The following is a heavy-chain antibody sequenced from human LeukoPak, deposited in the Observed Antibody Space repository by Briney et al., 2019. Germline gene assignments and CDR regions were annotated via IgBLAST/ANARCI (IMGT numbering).Heavy chain of an antibody. CDR3: ARSLFGFGESWDDY. D-gene: IGHD3-10*01. CDR1: GSTFSSYA. V-gene: IGHV3-30*04. J-gene: IGHJ4*02. Sequence: GGSLRLSCAASGSTFSSYAMHWVRQAPGKGLEWVAVISYDGSNKYYADSVKGRFTISRDNSKNTLYLQMNSLRAEDTAVYYCARSLFGFGESWDDYWGQGTLVTVSS. CDR2: ISYDGSNK.